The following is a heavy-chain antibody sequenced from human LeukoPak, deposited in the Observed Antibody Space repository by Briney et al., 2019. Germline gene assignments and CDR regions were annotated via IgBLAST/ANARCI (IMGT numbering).Heavy chain of an antibody. CDR1: GGSISSGSYY. CDR2: IYTSGSN. Sequence: ASQTLSLTCTASGGSISSGSYYWSWIRQPAGKGLEWIGRIYTSGSNNYNPSLKSRVTISVDTSKNQFSLKLSSVTAADTAVYYCARVGFHYDFRESVSWFDPWGQGPLVTVSS. CDR3: ARVGFHYDFRESVSWFDP. D-gene: IGHD3-3*01. V-gene: IGHV4-61*02. J-gene: IGHJ5*02.